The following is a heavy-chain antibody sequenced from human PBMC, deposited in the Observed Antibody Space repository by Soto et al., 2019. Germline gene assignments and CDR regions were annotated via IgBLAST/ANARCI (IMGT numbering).Heavy chain of an antibody. V-gene: IGHV1-69*02. D-gene: IGHD4-17*01. CDR2: IIPILGIA. CDR3: ASLPPGSPTAYGDYFPNNWFDP. Sequence: ASVKVSCKASGGTFGSYTISWVRQAPGQGLEWMGRIIPILGIANYAQKFQGRVTITADKSTSTAYMELSSLRSEDTAVYYCASLPPGSPTAYGDYFPNNWFDPWGQGTLVTVSS. J-gene: IGHJ5*02. CDR1: GGTFGSYT.